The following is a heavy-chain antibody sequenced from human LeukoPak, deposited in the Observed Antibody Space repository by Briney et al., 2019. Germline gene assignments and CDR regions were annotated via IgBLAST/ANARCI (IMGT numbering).Heavy chain of an antibody. D-gene: IGHD3-3*01. CDR2: IPYSGST. J-gene: IGHJ4*02. CDR3: ARLPIFGVVRGDY. V-gene: IGHV4-59*08. CDR1: GASISDYY. Sequence: SETLSLTCTVSGASISDYYWSWIRQPPGKGLEWIGYIPYSGSTNYNPSLKSRVTISVDTSKNQFSLKLSSVTAADTAVYYCARLPIFGVVRGDYWGQGTLVTVSS.